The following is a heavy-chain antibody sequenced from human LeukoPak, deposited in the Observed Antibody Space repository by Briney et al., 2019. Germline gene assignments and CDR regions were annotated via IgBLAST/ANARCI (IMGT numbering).Heavy chain of an antibody. J-gene: IGHJ4*02. D-gene: IGHD3-10*01. Sequence: PVWSLRLSCAASGFTFDDYAIHLVRQAAWTGLALVSGISWNSGSIGYADSVKGRFTISRDNAKNSLYLQMNSLRAEDTALYYCAKGDPMVRGVDYWGQGTLVTVSS. CDR2: ISWNSGSI. CDR3: AKGDPMVRGVDY. V-gene: IGHV3-9*01. CDR1: GFTFDDYA.